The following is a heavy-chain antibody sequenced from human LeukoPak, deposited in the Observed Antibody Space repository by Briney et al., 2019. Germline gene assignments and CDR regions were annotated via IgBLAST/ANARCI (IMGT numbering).Heavy chain of an antibody. D-gene: IGHD3-3*01. CDR2: INPNSGGT. Sequence: GASVKVSCKASGYTFTGYYMHWVRQAPGQGLEWMGWINPNSGGTNYAQKFQGRVTMTRDTSISTAYMELSRLRSDDTAVYYCARAGGDFWSGYYKDYWGQGTLATVSS. J-gene: IGHJ4*02. V-gene: IGHV1-2*02. CDR1: GYTFTGYY. CDR3: ARAGGDFWSGYYKDY.